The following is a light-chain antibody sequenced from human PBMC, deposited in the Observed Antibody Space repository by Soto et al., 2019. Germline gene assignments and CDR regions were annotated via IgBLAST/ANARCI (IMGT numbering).Light chain of an antibody. Sequence: TLCFAPRKRAPLHCGASQCLSSYLAWYQQKPGQAPRLLIYEASNRATGIPARFSGSGSGTDFTLTISSLQPEDFAVYYCQQCGNWPNTFGQGTRLEIK. CDR2: EAS. CDR3: QQCGNWPNT. J-gene: IGKJ5*01. V-gene: IGKV3-11*01. CDR1: QCLSSY.